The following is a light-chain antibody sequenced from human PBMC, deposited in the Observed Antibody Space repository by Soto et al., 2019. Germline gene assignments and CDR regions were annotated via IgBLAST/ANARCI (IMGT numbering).Light chain of an antibody. CDR2: WAS. CDR1: QSVLYSSNNKKY. Sequence: DIVMTQSPDSLAVSLGERATINCKSSQSVLYSSNNKKYLAWYQQKPGQPPKLLIYWASTRESGVPDRFSGSGSGTDFPLTISSLQAEDVAVYYCQQYYSTPYTFGQGTKLEIK. CDR3: QQYYSTPYT. V-gene: IGKV4-1*01. J-gene: IGKJ2*01.